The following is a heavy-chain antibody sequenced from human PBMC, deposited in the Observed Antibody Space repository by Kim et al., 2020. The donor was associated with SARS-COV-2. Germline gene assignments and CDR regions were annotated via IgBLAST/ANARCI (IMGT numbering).Heavy chain of an antibody. D-gene: IGHD3-10*01. CDR2: ISRFSDYI. V-gene: IGHV3-21*01. CDR1: EFTFSRYS. Sequence: GGSLRLSCAASEFTFSRYSMNWVRQAPGKGLEWVSTISRFSDYIYYAESVEGRFTISRDNAKNSVYLQMNSLRVDDTAIYYCARDLSLGRPGGFDYWGQG. CDR3: ARDLSLGRPGGFDY. J-gene: IGHJ4*02.